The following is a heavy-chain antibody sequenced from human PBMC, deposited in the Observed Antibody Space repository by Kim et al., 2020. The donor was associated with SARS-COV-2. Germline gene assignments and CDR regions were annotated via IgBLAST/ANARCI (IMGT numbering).Heavy chain of an antibody. D-gene: IGHD1-26*01. Sequence: PSPKGPVTIAGDTSKNQFSLKLSSVTAADTAVYDCARDAVSGSYHYYFDYWGQGTLVTVSS. CDR3: ARDAVSGSYHYYFDY. J-gene: IGHJ4*02. V-gene: IGHV4-59*01.